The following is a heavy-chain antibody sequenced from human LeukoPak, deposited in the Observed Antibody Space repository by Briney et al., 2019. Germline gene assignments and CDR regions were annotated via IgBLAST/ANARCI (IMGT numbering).Heavy chain of an antibody. CDR3: ARPSAISLNADRPWVY. CDR1: GDSISSNIFC. V-gene: IGHV4-39*01. CDR2: ICYGGNT. Sequence: SETLSLTCTVSGDSISSNIFCWGWIRQPPGKGLEWIGSICYGGNTHYNPSLKSRVTISLESPKNQFSLRLTSVTAADSAVYYCARPSAISLNADRPWVYWGQGALVTVSS. D-gene: IGHD5-18*01. J-gene: IGHJ4*02.